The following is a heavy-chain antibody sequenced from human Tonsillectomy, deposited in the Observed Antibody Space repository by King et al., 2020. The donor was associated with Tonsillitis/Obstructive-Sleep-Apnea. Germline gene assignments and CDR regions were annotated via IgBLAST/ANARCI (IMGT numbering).Heavy chain of an antibody. CDR3: ARVLDYDFWSGYRYYFDY. CDR1: GFTFSSYW. V-gene: IGHV3-7*01. Sequence: VQLVESGGGLVQPGGSLRLSCAASGFTFSSYWMSWVRQAPGKGLEWVANIKQDGSEKYYVDSVKGRFTISRDNAKNSLYLQMNSLRAEDTAVYYCARVLDYDFWSGYRYYFDYWGQGTLVTVSS. D-gene: IGHD3-3*01. CDR2: IKQDGSEK. J-gene: IGHJ4*02.